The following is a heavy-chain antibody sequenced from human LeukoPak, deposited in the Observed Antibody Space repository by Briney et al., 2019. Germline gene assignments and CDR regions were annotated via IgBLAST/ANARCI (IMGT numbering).Heavy chain of an antibody. D-gene: IGHD3-16*01. V-gene: IGHV3-43*02. Sequence: GGTLRLSCVASGFKFDGYAMHWVRQAPGKGLEWVSLISGDGTFTYYADSVKGRFTISRDNSKSSLYLQMNSLRAEDTAVYYCAKDGRVWAFDIWGQGTMVTVSS. J-gene: IGHJ3*02. CDR3: AKDGRVWAFDI. CDR1: GFKFDGYA. CDR2: ISGDGTFT.